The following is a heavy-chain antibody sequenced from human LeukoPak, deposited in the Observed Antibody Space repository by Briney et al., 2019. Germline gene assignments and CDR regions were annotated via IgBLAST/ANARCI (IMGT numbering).Heavy chain of an antibody. J-gene: IGHJ4*02. D-gene: IGHD3-10*01. Sequence: TLCLTCTVSGFSINSGSLYWSWIRQATGEGLEGFGRIYTSGSTNYNPSLKSRVTISVDTSKNQFSLKLSSVTAADTAVYYCASTRSGSYYGYYFDYWGRGALVTVSS. CDR3: ASTRSGSYYGYYFDY. CDR2: IYTSGST. CDR1: GFSINSGSLY. V-gene: IGHV4-61*02.